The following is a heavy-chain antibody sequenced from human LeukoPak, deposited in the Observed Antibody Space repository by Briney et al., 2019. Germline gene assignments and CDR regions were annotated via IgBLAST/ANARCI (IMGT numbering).Heavy chain of an antibody. V-gene: IGHV1-69*04. D-gene: IGHD2/OR15-2a*01. CDR3: ARDQSGLSGDY. CDR1: GGTFSSYA. J-gene: IGHJ4*02. CDR2: IIPILGIA. Sequence: ASVKVSCKASGGTFSSYAISWVRQAPGQGLEWMGRIIPILGIANYAQKFQGRVTITADKSTSTAYMELSSLRSEDTAVYYCARDQSGLSGDYWGQGTLVTVSS.